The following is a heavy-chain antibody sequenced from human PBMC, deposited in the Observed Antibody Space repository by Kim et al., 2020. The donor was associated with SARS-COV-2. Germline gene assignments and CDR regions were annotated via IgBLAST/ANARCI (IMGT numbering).Heavy chain of an antibody. J-gene: IGHJ3*01. CDR3: TRPARESDGAFDV. D-gene: IGHD3-10*01. Sequence: GGSLRLSCEVSGFTFTTYWMTWVRQAPGKGLEWVANIKEDGSAQYYVDSVKGRFTISRDNAKNSLYLQMNNLRAEDTAVYYCTRPARESDGAFDVWSQGTVLTVSS. CDR1: GFTFTTYW. CDR2: IKEDGSAQ. V-gene: IGHV3-7*01.